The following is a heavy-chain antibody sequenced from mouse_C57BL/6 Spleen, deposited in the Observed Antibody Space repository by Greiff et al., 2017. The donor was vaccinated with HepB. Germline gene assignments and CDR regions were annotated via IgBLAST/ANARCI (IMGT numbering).Heavy chain of an antibody. CDR2: IYPGDGDT. CDR1: GYAFSSYW. D-gene: IGHD1-1*01. V-gene: IGHV1-80*01. Sequence: VQLQQSGAELVKPGASVKISCKASGYAFSSYWMNWVKQRPGKGLEWIGQIYPGDGDTNYNGKFKGKATLTADKSSSTAYMQLSSLTSEDSAVFFCAMGVTTVVATRDYFDYWGQGTTLTVSS. J-gene: IGHJ2*01. CDR3: AMGVTTVVATRDYFDY.